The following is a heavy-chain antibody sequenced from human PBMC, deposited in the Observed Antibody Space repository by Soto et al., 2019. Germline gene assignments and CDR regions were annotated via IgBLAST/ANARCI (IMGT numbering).Heavy chain of an antibody. J-gene: IGHJ4*02. CDR1: GFRFTTYS. Sequence: PGGSLRLSCAASGFRFTTYSMNWVRQAPGKGLEWISYISSSNNTIYYADSVKGRFTISRDNAKNSLYLQMNSLRAEDTAVYYCALRAGPLGGQGTLVTVSS. V-gene: IGHV3-48*01. D-gene: IGHD6-13*01. CDR3: ALRAGPL. CDR2: ISSSNNTI.